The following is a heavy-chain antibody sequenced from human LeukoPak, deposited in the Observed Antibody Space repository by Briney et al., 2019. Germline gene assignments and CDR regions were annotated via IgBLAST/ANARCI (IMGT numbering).Heavy chain of an antibody. Sequence: RGESLKISCKGSGYSFTSYWIGWVRQMPGKGLEWMGIIYPGDSDTRYSPSFQGQVTISANKSISTAYLQWSSLKASDTAMYYCARPETLVAGHIDYWGQGTLVTVSS. CDR2: IYPGDSDT. V-gene: IGHV5-51*01. D-gene: IGHD6-19*01. CDR3: ARPETLVAGHIDY. CDR1: GYSFTSYW. J-gene: IGHJ4*02.